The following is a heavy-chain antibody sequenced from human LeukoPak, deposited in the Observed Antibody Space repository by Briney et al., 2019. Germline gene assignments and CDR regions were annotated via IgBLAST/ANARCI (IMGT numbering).Heavy chain of an antibody. V-gene: IGHV4-34*01. Sequence: SETLSLTCAVYGRSFSGYYWSWIRQPPGKGLEWIGEINHSGSTNYNPSLKSRVTISVDTSKNQFSLKLSSVTAADTAVYYCARATYYDSSGYYFFDYWGQGTLVTVSS. CDR1: GRSFSGYY. CDR3: ARATYYDSSGYYFFDY. J-gene: IGHJ4*02. CDR2: INHSGST. D-gene: IGHD3-22*01.